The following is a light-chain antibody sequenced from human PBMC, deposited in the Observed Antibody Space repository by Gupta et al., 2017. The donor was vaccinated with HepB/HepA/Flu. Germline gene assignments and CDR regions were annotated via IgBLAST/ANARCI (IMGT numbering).Light chain of an antibody. CDR2: YND. Sequence: QSVLTQSTSVSGTPVQRVTISCSGSSSNVGRNNVNWYQQLPGTAPKLLIYYNDERPSGVPDRISGSKSGTSASLAISGLQSEDEADYYCAAWDTSLNVVVFGGGTKLTVL. CDR3: AAWDTSLNVVV. V-gene: IGLV1-44*01. J-gene: IGLJ2*01. CDR1: SSNVGRNN.